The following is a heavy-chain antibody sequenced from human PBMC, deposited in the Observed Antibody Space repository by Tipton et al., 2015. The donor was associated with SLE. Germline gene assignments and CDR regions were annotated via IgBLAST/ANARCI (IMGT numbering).Heavy chain of an antibody. D-gene: IGHD5-12*01. CDR1: GGSITSSGFY. J-gene: IGHJ4*02. CDR3: ARRTSGYAPDY. CDR2: IDYSGRT. Sequence: TLSLTCTVSGGSITSSGFYWGWFRQPPGKGLEWIGSIDYSGRTYHTPSLKSQLTISVDTSENQFSLKLNSVTAADTAFYYCARRTSGYAPDYWGQGTLVTVSS. V-gene: IGHV4-39*07.